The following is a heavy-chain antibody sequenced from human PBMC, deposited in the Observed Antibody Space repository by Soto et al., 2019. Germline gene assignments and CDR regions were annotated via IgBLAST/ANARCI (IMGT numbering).Heavy chain of an antibody. CDR1: GFTFSSYA. CDR2: ISYDGSNK. V-gene: IGHV3-30-3*01. D-gene: IGHD2-15*01. CDR3: ARKGGQTEGPQVLRSPIDY. Sequence: PGGSLRLSCAASGFTFSSYAIHWVRQAPGKGLEWVAVISYDGSNKYYADSVKGRFTISRDNSKNTLYLQMNSLRAEDTAVYYCARKGGQTEGPQVLRSPIDYWSQGTLVTVSS. J-gene: IGHJ4*02.